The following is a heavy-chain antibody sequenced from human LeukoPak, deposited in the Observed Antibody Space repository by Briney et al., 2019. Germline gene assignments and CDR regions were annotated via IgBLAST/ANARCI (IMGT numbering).Heavy chain of an antibody. CDR2: INHSGGST. CDR3: AKPAISSRGWYYDY. Sequence: GGSLRLSCAASGFTFSNYAMSWVRQAPGKGLEWVSAINHSGGSTYYADPVKGRFTISRDNSKNTLYLQMNSLRAEDTAVYYCAKPAISSRGWYYDYWGQGTLVTVSS. CDR1: GFTFSNYA. V-gene: IGHV3-23*01. J-gene: IGHJ4*02. D-gene: IGHD6-19*01.